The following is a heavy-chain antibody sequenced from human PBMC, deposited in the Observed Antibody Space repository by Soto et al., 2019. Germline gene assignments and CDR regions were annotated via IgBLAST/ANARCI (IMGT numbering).Heavy chain of an antibody. CDR2: INAGNGNT. V-gene: IGHV1-3*01. J-gene: IGHJ4*02. CDR3: ARDGLLFSGPYRPSRFDY. Sequence: ASVKVSCKASGYTFTSYAMHWVRQAPGQRLEWMGWINAGNGNTKYSQKFQGRVTITRDTSASTAYMELSSLRSDDTASYYCARDGLLFSGPYRPSRFDYWGLGTLVTVSS. D-gene: IGHD3-16*02. CDR1: GYTFTSYA.